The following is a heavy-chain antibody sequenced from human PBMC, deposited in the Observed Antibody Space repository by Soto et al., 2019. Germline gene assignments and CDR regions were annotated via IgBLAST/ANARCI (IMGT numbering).Heavy chain of an antibody. V-gene: IGHV3-23*01. D-gene: IGHD6-6*01. CDR3: AKSGRLYSSSQYCFDY. CDR1: GFTFSSYA. J-gene: IGHJ4*02. CDR2: ISGSGGST. Sequence: GSLRLSCAASGFTFSSYAMSWVRQAPGKGLEWVSAISGSGGSTYYADSVKGRFTISRDNSKNTLYLQMNSLRAEDTAVYYCAKSGRLYSSSQYCFDYWGQGTLVTVSS.